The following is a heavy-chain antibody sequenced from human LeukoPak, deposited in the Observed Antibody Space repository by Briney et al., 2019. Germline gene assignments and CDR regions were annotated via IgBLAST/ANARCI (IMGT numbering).Heavy chain of an antibody. CDR1: GYTFTSYG. Sequence: ASVKVSCKASGYTFTSYGISWVRQAPGQGLEWMGWISAFKGNTNHAQKLQGRVTMTTDTSTSTAYMELRSLRSDDTAVYYCARGWYDSSGYYYGIDDYYYYMDVWGKGTTVTVSS. CDR3: ARGWYDSSGYYYGIDDYYYYMDV. D-gene: IGHD3-22*01. CDR2: ISAFKGNT. J-gene: IGHJ6*03. V-gene: IGHV1-18*01.